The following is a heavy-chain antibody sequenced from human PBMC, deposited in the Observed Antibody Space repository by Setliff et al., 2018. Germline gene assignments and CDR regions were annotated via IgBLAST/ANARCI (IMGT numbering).Heavy chain of an antibody. CDR3: ARSPYSRRAFDI. Sequence: ASVKVSCKASGYTFTSYDINWVRQATGQGLEWMGWMNPNSGNTGYAQKFQGRVTMTRNTSISTAYMELSSLRSEDTAVYYCARSPYSRRAFDIWGQGTMVTVSS. V-gene: IGHV1-8*01. D-gene: IGHD5-12*01. CDR1: GYTFTSYD. J-gene: IGHJ3*02. CDR2: MNPNSGNT.